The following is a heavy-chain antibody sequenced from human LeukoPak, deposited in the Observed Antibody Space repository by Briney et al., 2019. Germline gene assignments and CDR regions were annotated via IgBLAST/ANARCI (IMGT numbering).Heavy chain of an antibody. D-gene: IGHD6-19*01. V-gene: IGHV3-33*01. CDR2: IWYEGSKK. Sequence: QTGGSLRLSCAASGFTFSRYGMHWVRQAPGKGLEWVAVIWYEGSKKHYADSVKGRFTISRDNSKNTLNLQMTILRAEDTAVYYCARVSEDYSSGWYEEYFQYRGQGTLVIVS. CDR1: GFTFSRYG. CDR3: ARVSEDYSSGWYEEYFQY. J-gene: IGHJ1*01.